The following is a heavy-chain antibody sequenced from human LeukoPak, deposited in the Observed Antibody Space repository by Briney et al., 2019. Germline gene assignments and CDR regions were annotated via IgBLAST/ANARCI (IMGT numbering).Heavy chain of an antibody. V-gene: IGHV4-34*01. CDR1: VGSFSGYY. Sequence: SETLSLTCAVYVGSFSGYYWIWIRQPPGKGLEWIGEINHSGSTNYNPSLESRVTISVAPSKNQFSLNLNSVTAADTAVYYCARGVTSALSYYYGMDVWGQGTTVTVSS. J-gene: IGHJ6*02. CDR2: INHSGST. D-gene: IGHD2/OR15-2a*01. CDR3: ARGVTSALSYYYGMDV.